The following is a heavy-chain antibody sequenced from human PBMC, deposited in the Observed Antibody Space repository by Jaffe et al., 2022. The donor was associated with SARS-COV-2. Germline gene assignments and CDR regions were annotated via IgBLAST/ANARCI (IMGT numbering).Heavy chain of an antibody. Sequence: EVQLVESGGGLVQPGRSLRLSCAASGFTFDDYAMHWVRQAPGKGLEWVSTISWNSGTIGYADSVKGRVTISRDNAKNSLYLQMNSLRVEDTALYYCAKDIHQWLRRSYGFDIWGQGTMVTVSS. CDR1: GFTFDDYA. CDR2: ISWNSGTI. D-gene: IGHD5-12*01. V-gene: IGHV3-9*01. J-gene: IGHJ3*02. CDR3: AKDIHQWLRRSYGFDI.